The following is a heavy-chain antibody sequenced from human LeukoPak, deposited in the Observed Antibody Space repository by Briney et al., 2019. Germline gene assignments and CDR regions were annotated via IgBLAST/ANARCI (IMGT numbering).Heavy chain of an antibody. J-gene: IGHJ4*02. CDR2: INPSGVST. D-gene: IGHD1-20*01. Sequence: VASVKVSCKASGYTFISNYMHWVRQAPGQGVEGMGVINPSGVSTTYAQKFQGRVTVTRDTSTSTLELSSLRSEDTAVYYCASAYNWNDGLDYWGQGTLVTVSS. CDR3: ASAYNWNDGLDY. CDR1: GYTFISNY. V-gene: IGHV1-46*01.